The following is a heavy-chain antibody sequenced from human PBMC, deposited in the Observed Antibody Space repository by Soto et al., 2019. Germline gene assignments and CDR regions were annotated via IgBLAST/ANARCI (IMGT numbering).Heavy chain of an antibody. CDR2: ISSSSSTI. J-gene: IGHJ4*02. CDR3: ASYPVTTVL. Sequence: GGSLRLSCAASGFTFSSYSMNWVRQAPGKGLEWVSYISSSSSTIYYADSVKGRFTISRDNAKNSLYLQMNSLRAEDTAVYYCASYPVTTVLGGEETLVTLPS. CDR1: GFTFSSYS. V-gene: IGHV3-48*01. D-gene: IGHD4-17*01.